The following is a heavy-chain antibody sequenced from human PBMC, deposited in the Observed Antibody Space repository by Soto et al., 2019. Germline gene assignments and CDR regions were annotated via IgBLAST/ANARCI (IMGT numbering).Heavy chain of an antibody. V-gene: IGHV2-5*01. CDR2: IYWNDDK. J-gene: IGHJ6*02. Sequence: SGPALVNPTQTLTLTCTFSGFSLITIGLGVGWIRQPPGKALEWLALIYWNDDKRYSPSLKSRLTITKDTSKNQVVLTMTNMDPVDTATYYCAHTNGYGFYYYYYGMDVWGQGTTVTVSS. CDR1: GFSLITIGLG. D-gene: IGHD6-13*01. CDR3: AHTNGYGFYYYYYGMDV.